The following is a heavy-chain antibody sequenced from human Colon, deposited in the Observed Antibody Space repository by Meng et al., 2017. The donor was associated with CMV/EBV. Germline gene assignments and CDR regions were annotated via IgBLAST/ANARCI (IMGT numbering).Heavy chain of an antibody. CDR3: ARDCCNYRSWFDP. V-gene: IGHV4-39*07. Sequence: QLQLQGAGPGLVTPSETLSLPRIVSCGSISNDIDYWGWLRQPPGKGLEWIGSINYSGNTYYNLSLESRVTISIDTSNNHFSLKLTSVTAADTAVYYCARDCCNYRSWFDPWGQGVLVTVSS. D-gene: IGHD2/OR15-2a*01. CDR1: CGSISNDIDY. CDR2: INYSGNT. J-gene: IGHJ5*02.